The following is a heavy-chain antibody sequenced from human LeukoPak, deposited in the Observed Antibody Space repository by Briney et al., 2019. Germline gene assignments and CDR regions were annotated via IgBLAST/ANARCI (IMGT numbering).Heavy chain of an antibody. CDR3: ARYVSGSLGAFDI. V-gene: IGHV4-59*08. CDR1: GFTFSDYY. Sequence: PGGSLRLPCAASGFTFSDYYMSWIRQPPGKGLEWIGYIYYSGSTNYNPSLKSRVTISIGTSKKYFSLKLNSVIAADTAVYYCARYVSGSLGAFDIWGQGAMVTVSS. D-gene: IGHD3-10*01. CDR2: IYYSGST. J-gene: IGHJ3*02.